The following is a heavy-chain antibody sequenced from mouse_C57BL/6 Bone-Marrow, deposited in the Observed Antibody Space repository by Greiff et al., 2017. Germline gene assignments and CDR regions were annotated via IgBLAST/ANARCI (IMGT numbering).Heavy chain of an antibody. CDR1: GFNITDYY. CDR3: ARDGSSYQFAY. CDR2: IDPEDGGT. V-gene: IGHV14-2*01. Sequence: VQLQQSGAELVKPGASVKLSCTASGFNITDYYMHWVKQRTEQGLEWIGRIDPEDGGTKYAPKFQGNATITADTSSNTAYLQLSSLTSEDTAVYYCARDGSSYQFAYWGQGTLVTVSA. D-gene: IGHD1-1*01. J-gene: IGHJ3*01.